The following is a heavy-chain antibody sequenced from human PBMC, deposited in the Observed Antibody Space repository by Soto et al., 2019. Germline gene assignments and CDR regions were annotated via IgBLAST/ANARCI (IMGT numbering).Heavy chain of an antibody. V-gene: IGHV3-30-3*01. CDR3: ARDPDYGDYPYYFDY. CDR1: GFTFSSYA. CDR2: ISYDGSNK. D-gene: IGHD4-17*01. J-gene: IGHJ4*02. Sequence: SLRLSCAASGFTFSSYAMHWVRQAPGKGLEWVAVISYDGSNKYYADSVKGRFTISRDNSKNTLYLQMNSLRAEDTAVYYCARDPDYGDYPYYFDYWGQGTLVTSPQ.